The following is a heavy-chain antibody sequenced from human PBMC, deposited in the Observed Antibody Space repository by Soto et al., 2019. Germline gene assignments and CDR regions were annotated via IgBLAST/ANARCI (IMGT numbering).Heavy chain of an antibody. D-gene: IGHD6-19*01. V-gene: IGHV1-3*01. CDR3: ARERSDSRGWWGGGYYGMDV. Sequence: QVQLVQSGAEVKKPGASVKVSCKASGYTFTSYAMHWVRQAPGQRLEWMGWINAGNGNTKYSQKFQGRVTITRDTSASTAYMELSSLRSEDTAVYYCARERSDSRGWWGGGYYGMDVWGQGTTVTVSS. CDR1: GYTFTSYA. J-gene: IGHJ6*02. CDR2: INAGNGNT.